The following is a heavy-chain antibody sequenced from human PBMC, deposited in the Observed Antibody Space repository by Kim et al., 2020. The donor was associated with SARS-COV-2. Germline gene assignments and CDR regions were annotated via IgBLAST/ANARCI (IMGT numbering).Heavy chain of an antibody. D-gene: IGHD3-3*01. Sequence: ASVKVSCKASGYTFTSYAMNWVRQAPGQGLEWMGWINTNTGNTTYAQGFTGRFVFSLDTSVSTAYLQISSLTAEDTAVYYCARGQRATMGGVVISPRGGMDAWGQGTTGTASS. CDR3: ARGQRATMGGVVISPRGGMDA. CDR2: INTNTGNT. CDR1: GYTFTSYA. J-gene: IGHJ6*02. V-gene: IGHV7-4-1*02.